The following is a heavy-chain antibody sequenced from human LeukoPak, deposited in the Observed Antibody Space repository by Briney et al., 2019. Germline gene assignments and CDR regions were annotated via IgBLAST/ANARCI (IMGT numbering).Heavy chain of an antibody. D-gene: IGHD1-26*01. CDR1: GGSISSYY. Sequence: SETLSLTCTVSGGSISSYYWSWTRQPPGRGLEWIGYIYYSGSTNYNPSLKSRVTLSVDTSKNQFTPKLSSVTAADTAVYYCARITVKWELLGGFVDYWGQGTLVTVSS. CDR2: IYYSGST. V-gene: IGHV4-59*08. J-gene: IGHJ4*02. CDR3: ARITVKWELLGGFVDY.